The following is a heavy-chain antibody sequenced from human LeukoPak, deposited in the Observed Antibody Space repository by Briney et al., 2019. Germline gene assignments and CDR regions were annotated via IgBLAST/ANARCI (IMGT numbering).Heavy chain of an antibody. Sequence: ASVKVSCKASGYTFTSYYMHRVRQAPGQGLEWMGIINPSGGSTSYAQKFQGRVTMTRDISTSTVYMELSSLRSEDTAVYYCAREGTYDSSRLGAFDIWGQGTMVTVSS. J-gene: IGHJ3*02. D-gene: IGHD3-22*01. CDR3: AREGTYDSSRLGAFDI. V-gene: IGHV1-46*01. CDR1: GYTFTSYY. CDR2: INPSGGST.